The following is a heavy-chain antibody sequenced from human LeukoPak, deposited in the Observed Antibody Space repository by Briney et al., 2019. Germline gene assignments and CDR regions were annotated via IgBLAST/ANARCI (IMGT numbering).Heavy chain of an antibody. J-gene: IGHJ6*03. D-gene: IGHD3-10*01. CDR3: AKVEGSGSFDYYYMDV. CDR1: GFTFSSYW. CDR2: INSDGSST. Sequence: PGGSLRLSCAASGFTFSSYWMHWVRQAPGKGLVWVSRINSDGSSTSYADSVKGRFTISRDNSKNTLYLQMNSLRAEDTAVYYCAKVEGSGSFDYYYMDVWGKGTTVTISS. V-gene: IGHV3-74*01.